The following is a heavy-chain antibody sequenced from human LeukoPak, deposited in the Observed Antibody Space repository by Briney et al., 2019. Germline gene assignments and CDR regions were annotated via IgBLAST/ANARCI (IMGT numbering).Heavy chain of an antibody. D-gene: IGHD6-19*01. CDR2: MNPNSGNT. Sequence: ASVKVSCKASGYTFTSYDINWVRQATGQGLEWMGWMNPNSGNTGYAQKFQGRVTMTRNTSISTAYMELSSLRSEDTAVYYCARGPGAVTYYYYYYGMDVWGQGTTVTVSS. V-gene: IGHV1-8*01. CDR1: GYTFTSYD. J-gene: IGHJ6*02. CDR3: ARGPGAVTYYYYYYGMDV.